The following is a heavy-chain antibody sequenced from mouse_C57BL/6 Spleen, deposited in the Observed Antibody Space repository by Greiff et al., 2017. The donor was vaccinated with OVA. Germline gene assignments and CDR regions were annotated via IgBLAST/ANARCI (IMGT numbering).Heavy chain of an antibody. D-gene: IGHD1-1*01. J-gene: IGHJ4*01. CDR3: ARGGYGSSCGAMDY. Sequence: EVQLQQSGPELVKPGASVKMSCKASGYTFTDYNMHWVKQSHGKSLEWIGYINPNNGGTSYNQKFKGKATLTVNKSSSTAYMELRSLTSEDSAVYYCARGGYGSSCGAMDYWGQGTSVTVSS. CDR2: INPNNGGT. CDR1: GYTFTDYN. V-gene: IGHV1-22*01.